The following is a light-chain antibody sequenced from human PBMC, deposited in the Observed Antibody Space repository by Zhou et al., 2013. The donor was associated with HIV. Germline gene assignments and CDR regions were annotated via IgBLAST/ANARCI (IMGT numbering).Light chain of an antibody. V-gene: IGKV1-33*01. J-gene: IGKJ2*01. CDR3: QQYDNLPYT. CDR2: DAS. CDR1: QDISNY. Sequence: DIQMTQSPSSLSASVGDRVTITCRASQDISNYLNWYQQKPGKAPKLLIYDASNLETGVPSTFSGSGSGTDFTFTISSLQSEDIATYYCQQYDNLPYTFGQGTKLEIK.